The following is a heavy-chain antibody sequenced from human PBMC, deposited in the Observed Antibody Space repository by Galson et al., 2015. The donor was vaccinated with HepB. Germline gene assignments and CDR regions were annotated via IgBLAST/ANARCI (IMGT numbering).Heavy chain of an antibody. V-gene: IGHV4-61*01. CDR2: IFYSENT. Sequence: ETLSLTCTVSGGSVSSGSYYWTWIRQPPGKGLEWIGYIFYSENTNYNPSLKSRVTISVDRSKNRLSLKLRSVTAADTAVYYCARETGAQYCGGDCGGFDIWGQGTMVTVSS. D-gene: IGHD2-21*02. CDR1: GGSVSSGSYY. J-gene: IGHJ3*02. CDR3: ARETGAQYCGGDCGGFDI.